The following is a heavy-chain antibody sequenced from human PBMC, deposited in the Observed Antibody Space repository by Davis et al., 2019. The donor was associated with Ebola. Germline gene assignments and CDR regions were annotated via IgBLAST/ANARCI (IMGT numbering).Heavy chain of an antibody. V-gene: IGHV3-48*02. J-gene: IGHJ4*02. CDR3: ARAPRMRSYCSSTSCQAGFGY. CDR1: GFTFSFYN. CDR2: ISGNGDII. Sequence: GESLKISCAASGFTFSFYNMNWVRQTPGRGLEWLSYISGNGDIIYYADSVKGRFTISRDNAKDSLYLQMNSLRDEDTAVYYCARAPRMRSYCSSTSCQAGFGYWGQGTLVTVSS. D-gene: IGHD2-2*01.